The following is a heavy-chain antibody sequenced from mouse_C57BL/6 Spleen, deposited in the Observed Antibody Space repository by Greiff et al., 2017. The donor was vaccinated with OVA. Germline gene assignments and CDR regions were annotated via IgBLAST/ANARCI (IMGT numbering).Heavy chain of an antibody. J-gene: IGHJ2*01. CDR3: ARREGNFDY. CDR2: ISDGGSYT. V-gene: IGHV5-4*01. Sequence: EVQRVESGGGLVKPGGSLKLSCAASGFTFSSYAMSWVRQTPEKRLEWVATISDGGSYTYYPDNVKGRFTISRDNAKNNLYLQMSHLKSEDTAMYYCARREGNFDYWGQGTTLTVSS. CDR1: GFTFSSYA.